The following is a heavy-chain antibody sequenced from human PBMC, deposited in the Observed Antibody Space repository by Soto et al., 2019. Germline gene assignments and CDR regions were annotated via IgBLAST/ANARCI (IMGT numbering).Heavy chain of an antibody. CDR2: INHSGST. J-gene: IGHJ4*02. Sequence: QVQLQQWGAGLLKPSETLSLTCAVYGGSFSGYYWTWIRQPPGTGLEWIGEINHSGSTNYNPSLKSLVTISVDTSKSQFSLTLSTVTAAVTAVYYCARDKITGLIDYWGQGTLVTGSS. CDR1: GGSFSGYY. D-gene: IGHD2-8*02. V-gene: IGHV4-34*01. CDR3: ARDKITGLIDY.